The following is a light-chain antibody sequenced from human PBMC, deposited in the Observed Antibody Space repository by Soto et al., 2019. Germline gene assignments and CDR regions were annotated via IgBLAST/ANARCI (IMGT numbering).Light chain of an antibody. CDR3: QQYNHWRSIS. Sequence: IMLTQSPATVALYPGERATLSCRASQSVSSKLAWYQQKPGQAPRLLIYDASNRATGIPARFSGSGSGTDFTLTISSLQSEDSAVYYCQQYNHWRSISFGQGTRLEI. V-gene: IGKV3-11*01. CDR2: DAS. J-gene: IGKJ5*01. CDR1: QSVSSK.